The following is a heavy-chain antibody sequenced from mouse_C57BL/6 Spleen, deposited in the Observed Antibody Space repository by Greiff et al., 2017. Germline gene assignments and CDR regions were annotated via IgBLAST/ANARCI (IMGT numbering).Heavy chain of an antibody. D-gene: IGHD1-1*01. CDR3: ARGYYGSAAY. J-gene: IGHJ3*01. Sequence: VQLQQSGPGLVKPGASVKIPCKASGYTFTDYNMDWVKQSHGKSLEWIGEINPNNGGTIYKQKVKGKATLTVDKSSSTGYMELRSLTYEDTAVYYCARGYYGSAAYWGQGTLVTVSA. CDR1: GYTFTDYN. V-gene: IGHV1-18*01. CDR2: INPNNGGT.